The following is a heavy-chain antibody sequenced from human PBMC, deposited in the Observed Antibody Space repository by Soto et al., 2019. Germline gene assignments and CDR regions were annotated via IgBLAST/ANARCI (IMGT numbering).Heavy chain of an antibody. Sequence: GSISSSSYYWGWIRQPPGKGLEWIGSIYYSGSTYHNPSLKSRVTISVDTSKNQFSLKLSSVTAADTAVYYCARIYAYGSGSYNYYYYGMDVWGQGTTVTVSS. V-gene: IGHV4-39*01. CDR2: IYYSGST. D-gene: IGHD3-10*01. J-gene: IGHJ6*02. CDR3: ARIYAYGSGSYNYYYYGMDV. CDR1: GSISSSSYY.